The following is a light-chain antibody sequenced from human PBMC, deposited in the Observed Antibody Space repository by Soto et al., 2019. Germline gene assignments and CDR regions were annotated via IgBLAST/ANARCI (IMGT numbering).Light chain of an antibody. V-gene: IGKV1-5*03. J-gene: IGKJ4*01. Sequence: DIQMTQSPSTLSGSVGDRVTITCRASQSISSYLNWYQQKPGKAPKLLIYKASTLKSGVPSRFSGSGSGTEFTLTISSLQPDDFATYYCQQYNSYPLTFGGGTKVDIK. CDR2: KAS. CDR3: QQYNSYPLT. CDR1: QSISSY.